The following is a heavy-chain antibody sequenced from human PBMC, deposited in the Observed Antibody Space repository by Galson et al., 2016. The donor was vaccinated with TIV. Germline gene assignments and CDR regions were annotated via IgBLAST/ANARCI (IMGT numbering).Heavy chain of an antibody. Sequence: SETLSLTCAVSGYSIIENNWWGWIRQSPGKGLQWIGCIHHNGGTYYNSSLKSRLTMSVDTSKNQFSLQFTSVTPIDTAVYYCVRKATSGCCVFDIWGQGTMVTVSS. D-gene: IGHD2-21*01. V-gene: IGHV4-28*01. J-gene: IGHJ3*02. CDR1: GYSIIENNW. CDR3: VRKATSGCCVFDI. CDR2: IHHNGGT.